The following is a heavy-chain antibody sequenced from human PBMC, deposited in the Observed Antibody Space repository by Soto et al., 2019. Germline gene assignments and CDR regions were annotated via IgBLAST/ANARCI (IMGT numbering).Heavy chain of an antibody. J-gene: IGHJ4*02. CDR2: INAGNGNT. D-gene: IGHD4-17*01. CDR1: GYTFTSYA. CDR3: ARSYGGNPAYFDY. Sequence: QVQLVQSGAEVKKPGASVKVSCKASGYTFTSYAMHWVRQAPGQRLEWMGWINAGNGNTKYSQKFQGRVTITRDTSASTAYMELSSLRSEETAGYDCARSYGGNPAYFDYWGQGTLVTVSS. V-gene: IGHV1-3*01.